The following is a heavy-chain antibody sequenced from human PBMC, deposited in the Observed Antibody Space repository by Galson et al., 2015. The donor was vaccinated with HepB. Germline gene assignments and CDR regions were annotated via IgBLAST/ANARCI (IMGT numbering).Heavy chain of an antibody. CDR2: ISAYNGNT. CDR3: AREGVVPAAFNYYYYYGMDV. D-gene: IGHD2-2*01. J-gene: IGHJ6*02. V-gene: IGHV1-18*04. Sequence: SVKVSCKASGYTLTSYGISWVRQAPGQGLEWMGWISAYNGNTNYAQKLQGRVTMTTDTSTSTAYMELRSLRSDDTAVYYCAREGVVPAAFNYYYYYGMDVWGQGTTVTVSS. CDR1: GYTLTSYG.